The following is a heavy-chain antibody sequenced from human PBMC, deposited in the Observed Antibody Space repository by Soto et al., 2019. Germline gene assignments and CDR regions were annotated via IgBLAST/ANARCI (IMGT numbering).Heavy chain of an antibody. V-gene: IGHV4-39*01. CDR2: IYYSGST. Sequence: ETLSLTCTVSGGSISSSSYYWGWIRQPPGKGLEWIGSIYYSGSTYYNPSLKSRVTISVDTSKNQFSLKPSSVTAADTAVYYCARVGEYISSSGNYFDYWGRGTLVTVSS. CDR1: GGSISSSSYY. D-gene: IGHD6-6*01. CDR3: ARVGEYISSSGNYFDY. J-gene: IGHJ4*02.